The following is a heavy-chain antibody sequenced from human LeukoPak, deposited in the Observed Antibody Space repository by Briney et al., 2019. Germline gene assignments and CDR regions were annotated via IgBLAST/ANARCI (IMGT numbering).Heavy chain of an antibody. CDR3: ARALPYSSSWYIDY. CDR1: GYTFTDYY. Sequence: ASVKVSCKASGYTFTDYYMHWVRQAPGQGLEWMGWIDPNSGDTNYAQKFQGRVTMTRDTSISTAYMELSRLRSDDTAVYYCARALPYSSSWYIDYWGQGTLVTVSS. J-gene: IGHJ4*02. CDR2: IDPNSGDT. D-gene: IGHD6-13*01. V-gene: IGHV1-2*02.